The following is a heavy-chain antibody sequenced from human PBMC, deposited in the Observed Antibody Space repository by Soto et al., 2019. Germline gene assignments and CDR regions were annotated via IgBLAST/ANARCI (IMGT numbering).Heavy chain of an antibody. J-gene: IGHJ4*02. V-gene: IGHV1-69*01. D-gene: IGHD3-16*01. Sequence: QVQLVQSGAEVKKTGSSVKVSCKTSGGTFSTFGISLVRQAPGQGLEWMGGIIPFFGTAEYSQKFEDRITITADDSTNTVYMDLRSLTSEDTAIYYCARTAPMDAGDKYYYDFWGQGALVTVSS. CDR1: GGTFSTFG. CDR3: ARTAPMDAGDKYYYDF. CDR2: IIPFFGTA.